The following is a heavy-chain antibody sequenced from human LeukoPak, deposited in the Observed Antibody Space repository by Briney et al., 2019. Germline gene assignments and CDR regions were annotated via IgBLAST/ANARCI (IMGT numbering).Heavy chain of an antibody. V-gene: IGHV4-59*01. CDR2: IYYSGST. CDR3: ARSDGSGSYWGTFDY. CDR1: RGSISSYY. D-gene: IGHD3-10*01. J-gene: IGHJ4*02. Sequence: SETLSLTCTVSRGSISSYYWSWIRQPPGKGLEWVGYIYYSGSTNYNPSLKSRVTISVDTSKNQFSLKLSSVTAADTGVYYCARSDGSGSYWGTFDYWGQGTLVTVSS.